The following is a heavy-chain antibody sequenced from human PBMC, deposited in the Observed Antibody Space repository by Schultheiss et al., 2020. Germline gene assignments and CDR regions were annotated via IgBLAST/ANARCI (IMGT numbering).Heavy chain of an antibody. CDR2: ISGSGGST. J-gene: IGHJ4*02. CDR3: AKSPRAFGELFDY. CDR1: GFTFSSYA. V-gene: IGHV3-23*01. D-gene: IGHD3-10*01. Sequence: GGSLRLSCAASGFTFSSYAMSWVRQAPGKWLEWVSAISGSGGSTYYADSVKGRFTISRDNSKNTLYLQMNSLRAEDTAVYYCAKSPRAFGELFDYWGQGTLVTVAS.